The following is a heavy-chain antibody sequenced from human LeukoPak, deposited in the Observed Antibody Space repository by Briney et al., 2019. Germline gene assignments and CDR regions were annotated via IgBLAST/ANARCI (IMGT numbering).Heavy chain of an antibody. D-gene: IGHD5-18*01. CDR2: IKQDGSEK. CDR3: AREDTAMGDAFDI. CDR1: GFTFSSYW. Sequence: GGSLRLSCAASGFTFSSYWMSWVRQAPGKGLEWVANIKQDGSEKYYVDSVKGRFTISRDNAKNSLYLQMNSLRAEDTAVYYCAREDTAMGDAFDIWGQGTMVTVSS. J-gene: IGHJ3*02. V-gene: IGHV3-7*01.